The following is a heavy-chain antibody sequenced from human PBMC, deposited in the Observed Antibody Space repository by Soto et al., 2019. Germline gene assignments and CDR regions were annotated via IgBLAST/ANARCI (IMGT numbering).Heavy chain of an antibody. V-gene: IGHV4-4*02. CDR2: IYHSGST. Sequence: SETLSLTCAVSSGSISSSNWWSWVRQPPGKGLEWIGEIYHSGSTNYNPSLKSRVTISVDKSKNQFSLKLSSVTAADTAVYYCASLVPAARGPHYYYYMDVWGKGTTVTVSS. J-gene: IGHJ6*03. D-gene: IGHD2-2*01. CDR3: ASLVPAARGPHYYYYMDV. CDR1: SGSISSSNW.